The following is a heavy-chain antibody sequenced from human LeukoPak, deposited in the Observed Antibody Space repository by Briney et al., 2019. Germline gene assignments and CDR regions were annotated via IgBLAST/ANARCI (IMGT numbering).Heavy chain of an antibody. J-gene: IGHJ4*02. D-gene: IGHD3-16*01. CDR1: GFSVSNRYLY. CDR3: ARYRDGAVATFDY. Sequence: SETLSLTCTVSGFSVSNRYLYWLWLRQPPGKGLEWFGYIYYSGITNYNPSLKSRFTISDDTSKNQCSLKLSSVTAADTAVYYGARYRDGAVATFDYWGEGTLLSVSS. CDR2: IYYSGIT. V-gene: IGHV4-61*01.